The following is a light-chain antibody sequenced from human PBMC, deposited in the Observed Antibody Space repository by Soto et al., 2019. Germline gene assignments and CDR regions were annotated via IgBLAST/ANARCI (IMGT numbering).Light chain of an antibody. J-gene: IGKJ1*01. CDR3: QQSYSFPRT. V-gene: IGKV3D-15*01. Sequence: EIVMTQSPATLSVSPGERATLSCRASQSVSNNLAWYQQKPGQAPRLLIYGASSRATGIPDRFSGSGSGTDFTLTISSLQPEDFATYYCQQSYSFPRTFGQGTKVDIK. CDR1: QSVSNN. CDR2: GAS.